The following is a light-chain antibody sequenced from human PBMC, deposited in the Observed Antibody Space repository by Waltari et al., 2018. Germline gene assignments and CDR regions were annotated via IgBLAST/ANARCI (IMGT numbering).Light chain of an antibody. CDR2: GTS. V-gene: IGKV3D-15*01. J-gene: IGKJ1*01. CDR1: QSLGST. CDR3: QQYDYWPWT. Sequence: EIVMTQSPATLSLSPGESATLSCRASQSLGSTFAWFQQKPGQPPRLLIYGTSTRATGIPARFRGSGSGTDFSLTISSLQPEDFATYYCQQYDYWPWTFGQGTRVETK.